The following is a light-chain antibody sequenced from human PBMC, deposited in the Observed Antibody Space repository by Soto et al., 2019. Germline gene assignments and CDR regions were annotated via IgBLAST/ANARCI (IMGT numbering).Light chain of an antibody. CDR2: VDSDGSS. CDR3: QTWATGIRV. V-gene: IGLV4-69*01. Sequence: QPVLTQSPSASASLGASVTLTCTLSSGHSSYAIAWHQQQPEKGPRYLMTVDSDGSSTRGDGIPERFSGSSSGAERYLIISSLQSEDEADYYCQTWATGIRVFGGGTKLTVL. J-gene: IGLJ2*01. CDR1: SGHSSYA.